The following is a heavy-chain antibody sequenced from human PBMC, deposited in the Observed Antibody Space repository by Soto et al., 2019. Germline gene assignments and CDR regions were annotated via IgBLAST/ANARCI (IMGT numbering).Heavy chain of an antibody. D-gene: IGHD3-9*01. CDR2: VNPKRGDA. J-gene: IGHJ2*01. Sequence: QVVLVQSGAAVKKPGDSVKVSCKSSGYKFTDYYIHWVRQAPGQGPEWMGWVNPKRGDAVYAQKFQGWVTMTRDTATTTAYLEVNRLKPDDTAVYFCARDPGLPGRYWYFDLWGRGTLVTVSS. CDR3: ARDPGLPGRYWYFDL. V-gene: IGHV1-2*04. CDR1: GYKFTDYY.